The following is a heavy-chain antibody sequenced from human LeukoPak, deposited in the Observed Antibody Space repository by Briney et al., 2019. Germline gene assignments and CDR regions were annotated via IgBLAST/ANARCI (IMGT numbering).Heavy chain of an antibody. Sequence: SETLSLTCAVYGGSFSGYYWSWIRRPPGKGLEWIGEINHSGSTNYNPSLKSRVTISVDTSKNQFSLKLSSVTAADTAVYYCARGGGDYGDPRRDFDYWGQGTLVTVSS. D-gene: IGHD4-17*01. J-gene: IGHJ4*02. CDR2: INHSGST. CDR3: ARGGGDYGDPRRDFDY. V-gene: IGHV4-34*01. CDR1: GGSFSGYY.